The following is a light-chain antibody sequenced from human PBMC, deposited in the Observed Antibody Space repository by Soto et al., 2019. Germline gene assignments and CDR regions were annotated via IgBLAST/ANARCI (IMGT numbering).Light chain of an antibody. CDR3: QQYGSSPPT. CDR1: QSVSSSY. J-gene: IGKJ5*01. V-gene: IGKV3-20*01. CDR2: GAS. Sequence: EIVLTQSPGTLSLSPGERATLSSRAIQSVSSSYLAWYQQKPGQAPRLLIYGASSRATGIPDRFSGSGSGTDFTLTISRLEPEDFAVYYCQQYGSSPPTFGQGTRLEIK.